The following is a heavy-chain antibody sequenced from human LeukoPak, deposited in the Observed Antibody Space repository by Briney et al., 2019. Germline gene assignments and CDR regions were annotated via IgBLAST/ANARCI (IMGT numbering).Heavy chain of an antibody. CDR3: ATDLRRIAVADTGVPY. CDR2: FDPEDGET. V-gene: IGHV1-24*01. Sequence: GASVKVSCKVSGYTLTELSMHWVRQAPGKGLEWMGGFDPEDGETIYAQKFQGRVTMTEDTSTDTAYMELSSLRSEDTAVYYCATDLRRIAVADTGVPYWGQGTLVTVSS. CDR1: GYTLTELS. J-gene: IGHJ4*02. D-gene: IGHD6-19*01.